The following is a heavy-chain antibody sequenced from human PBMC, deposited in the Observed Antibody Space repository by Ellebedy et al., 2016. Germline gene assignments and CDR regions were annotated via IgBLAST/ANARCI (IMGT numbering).Heavy chain of an antibody. CDR1: GFTFSSYA. CDR3: AKEWVAAAALDY. CDR2: ISGSGGST. V-gene: IGHV3-23*01. Sequence: GESLKISXAASGFTFSSYAMSWVRQAPGKGLEWVSAISGSGGSTYYADSVKGRFTISRDNSKNTLYLQMNSLRAEDTAVYYCAKEWVAAAALDYWGQGTLVTVSS. D-gene: IGHD6-13*01. J-gene: IGHJ4*02.